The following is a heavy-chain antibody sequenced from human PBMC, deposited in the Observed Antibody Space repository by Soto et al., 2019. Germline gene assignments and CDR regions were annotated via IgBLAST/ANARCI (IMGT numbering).Heavy chain of an antibody. CDR1: GYTFTTYG. CDR2: ISGYNGHT. Sequence: QVQLVQSGAEVRKPGASVKVSCKASGYTFTTYGISWVRQAPGQGLEWMGWISGYNGHTKYAQKFQGRVTMTTDTSTSTAYIDRRSLRSDDTAVYYCAREGEMPYYYYGLDVWGQGTTVTVSS. J-gene: IGHJ6*02. V-gene: IGHV1-18*01. D-gene: IGHD3-16*01. CDR3: AREGEMPYYYYGLDV.